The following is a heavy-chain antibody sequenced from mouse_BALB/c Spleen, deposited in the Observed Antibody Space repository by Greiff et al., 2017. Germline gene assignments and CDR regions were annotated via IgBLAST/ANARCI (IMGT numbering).Heavy chain of an antibody. V-gene: IGHV3-8*02. CDR3: ARCYGNCAGDYFDY. CDR2: ISYSGST. CDR1: GDSITSGY. Sequence: VQLQQSGPSLVKPSQTLSLTCSVTGDSITSGYWNWIRKFPGNKLEYMGYISYSGSTYYNPSLKSRISITRDTSKNQYYLQLNYVTTEDTATYYCARCYGNCAGDYFDYWGQGTTLTVSA. D-gene: IGHD2-1*01. J-gene: IGHJ2*01.